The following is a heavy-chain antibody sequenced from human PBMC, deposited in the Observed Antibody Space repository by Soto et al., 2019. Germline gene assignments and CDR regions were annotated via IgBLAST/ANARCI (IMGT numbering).Heavy chain of an antibody. Sequence: QVQLVQSGAEVKKPGSSMKVSCKASGGTFSSYAISWVRQAPGQGLEWMGGIIPIFGTANYAQKFQGRVTITADESTSTAYMELSSLRSEDTAVYYCARGGEYYYGSGKYNWFDPWGQGTLVTVSS. CDR2: IIPIFGTA. J-gene: IGHJ5*02. V-gene: IGHV1-69*01. CDR1: GGTFSSYA. CDR3: ARGGEYYYGSGKYNWFDP. D-gene: IGHD3-10*01.